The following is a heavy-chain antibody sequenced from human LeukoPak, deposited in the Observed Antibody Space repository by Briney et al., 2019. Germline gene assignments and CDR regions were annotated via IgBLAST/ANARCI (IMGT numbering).Heavy chain of an antibody. Sequence: ASVKVSCKASGYTFTGYYMHWVRQAPGQGLEWMGWINPNSGDTNYAQKFQGRVTMTRDTSISTAYMELSRLRSDDTVVYYCARTVPVVVVTATFFDYWGQGTLVTVSS. CDR1: GYTFTGYY. D-gene: IGHD2-15*01. CDR3: ARTVPVVVVTATFFDY. CDR2: INPNSGDT. V-gene: IGHV1-2*02. J-gene: IGHJ4*02.